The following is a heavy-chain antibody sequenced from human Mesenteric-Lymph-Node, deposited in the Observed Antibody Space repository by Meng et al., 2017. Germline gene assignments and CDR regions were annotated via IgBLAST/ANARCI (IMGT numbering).Heavy chain of an antibody. CDR3: ARDGRHRRFDA. CDR1: GFTFSSYS. CDR2: ISSRSSYI. Sequence: GQRVGDGGLLCMSGGSLSLSCEGSGFTFSSYSMNWVRQDPGKGLEWVSSISSRSSYIYYADSVKGRFTISRDNAKNSLYLQMNSLRAEDTAVYYCARDGRHRRFDAWGQGTLVTVSS. J-gene: IGHJ5*02. V-gene: IGHV3-21*01.